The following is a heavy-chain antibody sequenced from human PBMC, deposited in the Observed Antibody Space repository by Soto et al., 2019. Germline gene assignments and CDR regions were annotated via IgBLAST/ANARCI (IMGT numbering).Heavy chain of an antibody. D-gene: IGHD6-13*01. Sequence: EMQLVESGGGLVQPGGSLRLACAASGFTFSRDSMNWVRQAPGKGLEWVSYMSSGGSTIYYADSVKGRLTISRDNAKNSLYLQMNSLIAEDTAVYYCAREGDGSRWFNYFDYWGQGTQVTVSS. CDR3: AREGDGSRWFNYFDY. CDR2: MSSGGSTI. J-gene: IGHJ4*02. CDR1: GFTFSRDS. V-gene: IGHV3-48*01.